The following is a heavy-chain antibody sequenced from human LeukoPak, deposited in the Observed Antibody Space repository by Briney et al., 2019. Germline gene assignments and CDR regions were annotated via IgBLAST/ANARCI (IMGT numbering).Heavy chain of an antibody. J-gene: IGHJ4*02. CDR1: GASISDYY. V-gene: IGHV4-59*12. D-gene: IGHD7-27*01. CDR3: ARGSNWGDY. CDR2: FSNSGTT. Sequence: PSETLSLTCTASGASISDYYWSWIRQPPGKGLEWIGFFSNSGTTNYNPSLKSRVTISLDTSKNQFSLKLSSVTAADTAVYYCARGSNWGDYWGQGTLVTVSS.